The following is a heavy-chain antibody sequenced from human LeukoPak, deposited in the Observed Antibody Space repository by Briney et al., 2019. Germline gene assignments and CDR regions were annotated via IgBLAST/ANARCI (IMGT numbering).Heavy chain of an antibody. CDR1: GYTFTDYY. Sequence: EASVKVSCKASGYTFTDYYIHWVRQAPGQGLEWMGWINPNSGGTNYAQKFQGRVTMTRDMSTSTVYMELSSLRSEDTAVYYCARGGGITMIVHWFDPWGQGTLVTVSS. CDR3: ARGGGITMIVHWFDP. V-gene: IGHV1-2*02. CDR2: INPNSGGT. J-gene: IGHJ5*02. D-gene: IGHD3-22*01.